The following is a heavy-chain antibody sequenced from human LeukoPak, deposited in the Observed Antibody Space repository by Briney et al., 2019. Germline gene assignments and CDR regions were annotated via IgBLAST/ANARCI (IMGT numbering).Heavy chain of an antibody. V-gene: IGHV1-69*06. CDR2: IIPIFGTA. D-gene: IGHD4-17*01. CDR1: GGTFSSYA. Sequence: GSSVKVSCKASGGTFSSYAISWVRQAPGQGLEWMGGIIPIFGTANYAQKFQGRVTITADKSTSTAYMELSSLRSEDTAVYYCARDYGDYVGAQTNYYYYMDVWGKGTTVTVSS. J-gene: IGHJ6*03. CDR3: ARDYGDYVGAQTNYYYYMDV.